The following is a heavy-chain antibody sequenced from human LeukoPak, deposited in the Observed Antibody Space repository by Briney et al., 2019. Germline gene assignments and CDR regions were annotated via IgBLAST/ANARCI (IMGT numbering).Heavy chain of an antibody. V-gene: IGHV4-31*03. CDR1: GGSISGSSYY. Sequence: SETLSLTCTVSGGSISGSSYYWGWIRQPPGKGLEWIGYIYYSGSTYYNPSLKSRVTISVDTSKNQFSLKLSSVTAADTAVYYCARGRNWFDPWGQGTLVTVSS. CDR3: ARGRNWFDP. J-gene: IGHJ5*02. CDR2: IYYSGST.